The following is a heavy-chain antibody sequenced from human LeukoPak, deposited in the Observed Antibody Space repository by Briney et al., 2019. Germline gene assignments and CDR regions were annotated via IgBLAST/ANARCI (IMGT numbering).Heavy chain of an antibody. D-gene: IGHD2/OR15-2a*01. J-gene: IGHJ4*02. V-gene: IGHV4-59*08. CDR2: IYYSGST. CDR1: GGSTTSYY. CDR3: ARHIPGNPYFDY. Sequence: SETLSLTCTVSGGSTTSYYWSWIRQPPGKGLEWIGYIYYSGSTAYNPPLKSRVTISVETSKNQFSLKLRSVTAADTAIYYCARHIPGNPYFDYWGQGTLVTVSS.